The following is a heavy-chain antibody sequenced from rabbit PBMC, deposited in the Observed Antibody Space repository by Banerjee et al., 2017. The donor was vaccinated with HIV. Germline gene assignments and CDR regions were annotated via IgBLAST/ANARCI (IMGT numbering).Heavy chain of an antibody. CDR2: IDPILGVT. Sequence: QLKETGGGLVQPGGSLTLSCKASGFDFSSYYMSWVRQAPGKGLEWIGYIDPILGVTYYASWVNGRFTISSHNAQNTLYLQLNSLTAADTATYFCARDLAGVIGWNFGLWGPGTLVTVS. CDR1: GFDFSSYY. J-gene: IGHJ4*01. V-gene: IGHV1S7*01. CDR3: ARDLAGVIGWNFGL. D-gene: IGHD4-1*01.